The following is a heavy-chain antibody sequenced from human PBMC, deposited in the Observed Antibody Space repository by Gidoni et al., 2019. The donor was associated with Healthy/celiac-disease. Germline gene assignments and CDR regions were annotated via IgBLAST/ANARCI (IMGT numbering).Heavy chain of an antibody. D-gene: IGHD3-22*01. V-gene: IGHV4-39*01. CDR1: GGSISSSSYS. J-gene: IGHJ4*02. CDR3: ARRGYDSSLFDY. Sequence: QLQLQESGPGLVKPSATLSLTCPVSGGSISSSSYSWGWLRQPPGKGLEWIGSIYYRRSTYYNPSLKSRVTISVDTSKNQFSLKLSSVTAADTAVYYCARRGYDSSLFDYWGQGTLVTVSS. CDR2: IYYRRST.